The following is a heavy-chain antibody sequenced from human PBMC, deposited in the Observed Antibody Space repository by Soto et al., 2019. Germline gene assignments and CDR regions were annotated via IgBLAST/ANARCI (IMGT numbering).Heavy chain of an antibody. CDR1: GFPFSRSA. D-gene: IGHD2-15*01. Sequence: QMQVVQSGPEVKTPGTSVKVSCKTSGFPFSRSAVQWVRQARGQRLEWMGWINAGTGERNYAQEVQERIAITRDMSTSTAYMQLSGLRSEDTAVYYCASELSTRGSCCSFDMWGQGTMVIVSS. CDR2: INAGTGER. V-gene: IGHV1-58*01. CDR3: ASELSTRGSCCSFDM. J-gene: IGHJ3*02.